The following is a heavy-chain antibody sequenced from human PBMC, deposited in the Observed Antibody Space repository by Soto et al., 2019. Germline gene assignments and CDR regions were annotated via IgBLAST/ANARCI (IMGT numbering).Heavy chain of an antibody. J-gene: IGHJ6*03. D-gene: IGHD3-10*01. V-gene: IGHV3-66*01. CDR1: GFTVSSNY. CDR2: IYSGGST. CDR3: ARVRLGLWFGELLDYYYMDV. Sequence: EVQLVESGGGLVQPGWSLRLSCAASGFTVSSNYMSWVRQAPGKGLEWVSVIYSGGSTYYADSVKGRFTISRDNSKNTLYLQMNSLRAADTAVSYCARVRLGLWFGELLDYYYMDVWGKGTTVTVSS.